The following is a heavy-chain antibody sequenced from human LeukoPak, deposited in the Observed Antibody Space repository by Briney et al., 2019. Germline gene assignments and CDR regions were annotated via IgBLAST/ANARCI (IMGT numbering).Heavy chain of an antibody. CDR2: ISGSAART. CDR1: GFTSRTSY. D-gene: IGHD2-15*01. Sequence: GGSLRLSCAASGFTSRTSYMTWVRQAPGRGLEWVSAISGSAARTFYADSVKGRFTISRDNSKNTLSLQMNSLRAEDTAVYYCAKSGVLSGRFDPWGQGTLVTVSS. J-gene: IGHJ5*02. V-gene: IGHV3-23*01. CDR3: AKSGVLSGRFDP.